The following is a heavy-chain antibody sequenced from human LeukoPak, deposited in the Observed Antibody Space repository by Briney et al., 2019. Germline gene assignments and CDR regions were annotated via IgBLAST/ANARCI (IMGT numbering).Heavy chain of an antibody. CDR3: RGYCSSTSCYTPRAIDY. V-gene: IGHV1-69*13. Sequence: SVKVSCKAPGGTFSSYAISWVRQAPGQGLEWMGGIIPIFGTANYAQKFQGRVTITADESTSTAYMELSSLRSEDTAVYYCRGYCSSTSCYTPRAIDYWGQGTLVTVSS. D-gene: IGHD2-2*02. CDR2: IIPIFGTA. J-gene: IGHJ4*02. CDR1: GGTFSSYA.